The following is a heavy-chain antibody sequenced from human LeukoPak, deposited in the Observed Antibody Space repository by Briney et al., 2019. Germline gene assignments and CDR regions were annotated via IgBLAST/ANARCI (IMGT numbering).Heavy chain of an antibody. CDR2: IYTSGST. Sequence: SETLSLTCTVSGGSISSYYFSWIRQPAGKGLEWIGRIYTSGSTNYNPSLKSRVTMSVDTSKNQFSLKLSSVTAADMAVYYCARGRPYSGSLRYYFDYWGQGTLVTVSS. D-gene: IGHD1-26*01. J-gene: IGHJ4*02. CDR1: GGSISSYY. V-gene: IGHV4-4*07. CDR3: ARGRPYSGSLRYYFDY.